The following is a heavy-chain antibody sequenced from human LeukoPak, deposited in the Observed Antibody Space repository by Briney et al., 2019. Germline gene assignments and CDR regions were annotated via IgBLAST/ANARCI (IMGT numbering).Heavy chain of an antibody. V-gene: IGHV4-59*01. CDR3: ARAPPSAMVTAYFDY. CDR2: IYYSGST. D-gene: IGHD5-18*01. Sequence: SETLSLTYTVSGGSISSYYWSWIRQPPGKGLEWIGYIYYSGSTNYNPSLKSRVTISVDTSKNQFSLKLSSVTAADTAVYYCARAPPSAMVTAYFDYWGQGTLVTVSS. CDR1: GGSISSYY. J-gene: IGHJ4*02.